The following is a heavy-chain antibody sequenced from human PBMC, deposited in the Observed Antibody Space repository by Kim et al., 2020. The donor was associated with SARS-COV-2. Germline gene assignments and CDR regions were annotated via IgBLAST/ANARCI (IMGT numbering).Heavy chain of an antibody. Sequence: AQKFKGRVTITADKSTSTAYMELSSLRSEDTAVYYCARVSGGDYDGAFDIWGQGTMVTVSS. CDR3: ARVSGGDYDGAFDI. D-gene: IGHD4-17*01. J-gene: IGHJ3*02. V-gene: IGHV1-69*04.